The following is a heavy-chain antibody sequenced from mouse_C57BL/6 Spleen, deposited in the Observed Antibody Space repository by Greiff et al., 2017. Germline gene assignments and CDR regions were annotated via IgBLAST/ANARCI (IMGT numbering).Heavy chain of an antibody. CDR3: ARTSYYFDY. CDR1: GFTFSDYG. CDR2: ISSGSSTI. J-gene: IGHJ2*01. Sequence: EVKLEESGGGLVKPGGSLKLSCAASGFTFSDYGMHWVRQAPEKGLEWVAYISSGSSTIYYADTVKGRFTISRDNAKNTLFLQMTSLRSEDTAMYYCARTSYYFDYWGQGTTLTVSS. V-gene: IGHV5-17*01.